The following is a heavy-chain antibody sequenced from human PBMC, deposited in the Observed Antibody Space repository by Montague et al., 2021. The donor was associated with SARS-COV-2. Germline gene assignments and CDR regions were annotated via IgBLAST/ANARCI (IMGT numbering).Heavy chain of an antibody. CDR1: GFTFRSYG. CDR2: ITGSGGST. J-gene: IGHJ4*02. D-gene: IGHD3-22*01. CDR3: AKGYYYDTSGYLHPFDY. Sequence: SLRLSCAASGFTFRSYGMSWVRQAPGKGLEWVSGITGSGGSTYYADSVKGRFTISRDNSKNTLYLQMNSLRAEDTAVYYCAKGYYYDTSGYLHPFDYWGQGTLVTASS. V-gene: IGHV3-23*01.